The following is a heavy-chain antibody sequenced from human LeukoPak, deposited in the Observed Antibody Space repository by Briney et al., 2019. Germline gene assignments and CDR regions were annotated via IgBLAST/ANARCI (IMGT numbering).Heavy chain of an antibody. J-gene: IGHJ6*03. D-gene: IGHD3-3*01. V-gene: IGHV1-69*05. CDR3: GVVIISASYYYYYMDV. CDR2: IIPIFGTA. Sequence: GSSVKVSCKASGGTFSSYAISWVRQAPGQGLEWMGGIIPIFGTANYAQKFQGRVTITTDESTSTAYMELSSLRSEDTAVYYCGVVIISASYYYYYMDVWGKGTTVTVSS. CDR1: GGTFSSYA.